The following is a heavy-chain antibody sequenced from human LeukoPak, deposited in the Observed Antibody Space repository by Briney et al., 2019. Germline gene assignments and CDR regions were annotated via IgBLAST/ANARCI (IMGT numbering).Heavy chain of an antibody. J-gene: IGHJ4*02. D-gene: IGHD3-16*01. CDR3: GRAFPPLRTSSAGDL. CDR1: GFTFSDYD. CDR2: ISGRSSHT. V-gene: IGHV3-21*06. Sequence: GGPLRLSCSASGFTFSDYDMNWIRQAPGKGLEWISSISGRSSHTYYGDSVKGRFSISRDNAKNLLYLQMSGLGAEDTAVYYCGRAFPPLRTSSAGDLWGQGTLVTVSS.